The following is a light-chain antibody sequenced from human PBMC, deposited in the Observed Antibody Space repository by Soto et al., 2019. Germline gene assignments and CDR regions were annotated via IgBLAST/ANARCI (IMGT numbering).Light chain of an antibody. CDR3: CSYAGGYTHAV. V-gene: IGLV2-11*01. CDR1: SSDVGTYNY. CDR2: DVS. Sequence: QSALTQPRSVSGPPGQSVSISCSGTSSDVGTYNYVSWYQQHPGKAPKLMIYDVSKRPSGVPDRFSGSKSGNTASLTSSGLQAEDEADYYCCSYAGGYTHAVFGGGTKVTVL. J-gene: IGLJ2*01.